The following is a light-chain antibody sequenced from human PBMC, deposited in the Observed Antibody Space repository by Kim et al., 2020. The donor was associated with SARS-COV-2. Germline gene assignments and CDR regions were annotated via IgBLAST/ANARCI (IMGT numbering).Light chain of an antibody. J-gene: IGLJ1*01. V-gene: IGLV3-19*01. CDR1: SLRRYY. CDR3: NSRDSNSKRV. CDR2: GKN. Sequence: VALGQTVRITCQGDSLRRYYASWYQQKPGQAPILVIYGKNNRPSGIPDRFSGSSSGNTASLTITGAQAEDEADYYCNSRDSNSKRVFGSGTKVTVL.